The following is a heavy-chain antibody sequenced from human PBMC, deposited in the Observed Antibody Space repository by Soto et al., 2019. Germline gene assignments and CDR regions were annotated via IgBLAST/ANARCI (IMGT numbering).Heavy chain of an antibody. J-gene: IGHJ3*02. Sequence: QLQLQESGPGLVKPSETLSLTCTVSGGSISSSSYYWGWIRQPPGKGLEWIGSIYYGGSTYYSPAPKSRVNISVDTSKDHFSLMLSSVTAADSAVYYCANLYGGIPSGIPESRVAFDIWGQGTMVTVSS. V-gene: IGHV4-39*02. D-gene: IGHD2-21*01. CDR2: IYYGGST. CDR1: GGSISSSSYY. CDR3: ANLYGGIPSGIPESRVAFDI.